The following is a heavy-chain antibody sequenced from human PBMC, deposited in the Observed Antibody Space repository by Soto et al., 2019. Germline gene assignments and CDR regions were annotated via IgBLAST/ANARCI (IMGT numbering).Heavy chain of an antibody. Sequence: GGSLRLSCAASGFTFSSYGMHWVRQAPGKGLEWVAVISYDGSNKYYADSVKGRFTISRDNSKNTLYLQMNSLRAEDTAVYYCAKDVQQQPTTFFDYWGQGTLVTVSS. CDR2: ISYDGSNK. CDR1: GFTFSSYG. J-gene: IGHJ4*02. D-gene: IGHD6-13*01. V-gene: IGHV3-30*18. CDR3: AKDVQQQPTTFFDY.